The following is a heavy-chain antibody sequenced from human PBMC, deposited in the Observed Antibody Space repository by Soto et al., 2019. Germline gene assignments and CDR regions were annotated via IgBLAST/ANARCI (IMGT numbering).Heavy chain of an antibody. J-gene: IGHJ6*02. V-gene: IGHV4-61*01. CDR2: IYYSGST. Sequence: SETLSLTCTVSGGSVSSGSYYWSWIRQPPGKGLEWIGYIYYSGSTNYNPSLKSRVTISVDTSKNQFSLKLSSVTAADTAVYYCARDKNYYGMDVWGQGTTVTVSS. CDR1: GGSVSSGSYY. CDR3: ARDKNYYGMDV.